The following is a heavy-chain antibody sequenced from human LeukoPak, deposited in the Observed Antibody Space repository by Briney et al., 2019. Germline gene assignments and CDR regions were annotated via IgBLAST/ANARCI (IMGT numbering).Heavy chain of an antibody. CDR1: GFTFSNYG. Sequence: PGGSLRLSCAASGFTFSNYGMHWVRQARGKGLEWVANIKQDGSEKYYVDSVKGRFTISRDNAKNSLYLQMNSLRAEDTAVFYCARDGTYTDYDPDFDIWGQGTLVTVSS. J-gene: IGHJ4*02. V-gene: IGHV3-7*04. CDR3: ARDGTYTDYDPDFDI. D-gene: IGHD5-12*01. CDR2: IKQDGSEK.